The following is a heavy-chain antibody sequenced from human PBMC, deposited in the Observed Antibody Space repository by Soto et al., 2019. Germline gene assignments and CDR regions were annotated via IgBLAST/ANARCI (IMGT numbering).Heavy chain of an antibody. V-gene: IGHV3-33*01. D-gene: IGHD6-19*01. Sequence: QAQLVESGGGVVQPGRSESLSCAASGFTFSSYGMHWVRQAPGKGLEWVAVIWYDGSNKYYADSVKGRFTISRDNSKNTLYLQMNSLRAEDTAVYYCARGPYSSGWPLDYWGQGTLVTVSS. CDR1: GFTFSSYG. CDR2: IWYDGSNK. CDR3: ARGPYSSGWPLDY. J-gene: IGHJ4*02.